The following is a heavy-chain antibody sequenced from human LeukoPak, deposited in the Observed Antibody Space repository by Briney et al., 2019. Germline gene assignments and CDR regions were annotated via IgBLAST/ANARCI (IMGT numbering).Heavy chain of an antibody. V-gene: IGHV4-34*01. D-gene: IGHD3-22*01. CDR2: INHSGST. Sequence: SETLSLTCAVYGGSFSGYYWSWIRQPPGKGLEWIGEINHSGSTNYNPSLKSRVTISVDTSKNQFSLKLSSVTAADTAVYYCATYDSQNWFDPWGQGTLVTVSS. J-gene: IGHJ5*02. CDR3: ATYDSQNWFDP. CDR1: GGSFSGYY.